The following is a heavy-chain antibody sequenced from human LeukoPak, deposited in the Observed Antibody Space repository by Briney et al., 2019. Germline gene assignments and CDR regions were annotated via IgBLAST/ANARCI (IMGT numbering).Heavy chain of an antibody. Sequence: GGSLRLSCAASGFTFSNYDMHWVRQAPGKGMEYVSTISSNGDSSYYANSVKGRFTISRDNSKNTLFLQMGSLRGEDMAVYYCARDLSQRSRVMPTYYYYYAMDVWGQGTAVTVSS. J-gene: IGHJ6*02. V-gene: IGHV3-64*01. CDR2: ISSNGDSS. CDR3: ARDLSQRSRVMPTYYYYYAMDV. D-gene: IGHD3-16*01. CDR1: GFTFSNYD.